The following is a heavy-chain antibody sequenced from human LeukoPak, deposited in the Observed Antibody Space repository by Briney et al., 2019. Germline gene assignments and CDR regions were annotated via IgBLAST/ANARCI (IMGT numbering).Heavy chain of an antibody. CDR3: ATAIGESLPTGWFDP. CDR1: GYTLTELS. J-gene: IGHJ5*02. V-gene: IGHV1-24*01. CDR2: FDPEDGGT. Sequence: ASVKVSCKVSGYTLTELSMHWVRQAPGKGLEWMGGFDPEDGGTIYAQKFQGRVTMTEDTSTDTAYMELSSLRSEDTAVYYCATAIGESLPTGWFDPWGQGTLVTVSS. D-gene: IGHD3-10*01.